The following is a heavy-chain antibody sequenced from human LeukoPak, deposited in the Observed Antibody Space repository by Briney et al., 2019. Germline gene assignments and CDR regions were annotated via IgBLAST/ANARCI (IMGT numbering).Heavy chain of an antibody. CDR3: AKGSGVVVVAAITFDY. D-gene: IGHD2-15*01. CDR1: GSTFSSYA. CDR2: ISGSGGST. Sequence: PGGSLRLSCAASGSTFSSYAMSWVRQAPGKGLEWVSAISGSGGSTYYADSVKGRFTISRDNSKNTLYLQMNSLRAEDTAVYYCAKGSGVVVVAAITFDYWGQGTLVTVSS. V-gene: IGHV3-23*01. J-gene: IGHJ4*02.